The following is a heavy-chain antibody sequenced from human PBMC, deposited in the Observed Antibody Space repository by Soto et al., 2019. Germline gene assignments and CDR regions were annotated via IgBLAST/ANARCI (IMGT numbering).Heavy chain of an antibody. CDR2: IYHSGST. D-gene: IGHD2-15*01. CDR1: GGSISSGGYS. Sequence: PSETLSLTCAVSGGSISSGGYSWSWIRQPPGKGLEWIGYIYHSGSTYYNPSLKSRVTISVDRSKNQFSLKRSCVTAADTAVYYCARALYCSGGSCYSGGRWFDPWGQGTLVTVSS. CDR3: ARALYCSGGSCYSGGRWFDP. V-gene: IGHV4-30-2*01. J-gene: IGHJ5*02.